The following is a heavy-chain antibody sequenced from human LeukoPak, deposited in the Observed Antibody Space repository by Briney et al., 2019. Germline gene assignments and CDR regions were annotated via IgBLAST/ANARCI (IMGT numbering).Heavy chain of an antibody. J-gene: IGHJ4*02. CDR1: GDPMSRYY. V-gene: IGHV4-59*12. D-gene: IGHD3/OR15-3a*01. Sequence: SETLSLTCTVSGDPMSRYYWSWIRQPPGKGLEWIGYIYYSGSTNYNPSLKSRVTMSVDTSKNKFSLNLSSVTAADTAVYYCARVGSGYDFFDYWGQGTLVTVSS. CDR2: IYYSGST. CDR3: ARVGSGYDFFDY.